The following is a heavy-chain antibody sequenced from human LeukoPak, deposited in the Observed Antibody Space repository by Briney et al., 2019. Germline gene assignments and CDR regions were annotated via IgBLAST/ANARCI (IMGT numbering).Heavy chain of an antibody. D-gene: IGHD6-19*01. CDR2: IYPGDSDT. V-gene: IGHV5-51*01. Sequence: GESPKISCKGSGYSFTNYWIGWVRQMPGKGLEWMGIIYPGDSDTRYSPSFQGQVTISADKSISTAYLQWSSLRASDTAIYYCARHAVAGNYYYGMDVWGQGTPVTVPS. CDR1: GYSFTNYW. J-gene: IGHJ6*02. CDR3: ARHAVAGNYYYGMDV.